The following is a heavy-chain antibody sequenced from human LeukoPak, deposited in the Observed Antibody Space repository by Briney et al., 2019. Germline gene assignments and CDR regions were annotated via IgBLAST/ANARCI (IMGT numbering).Heavy chain of an antibody. CDR3: VRDGDAYDFDH. J-gene: IGHJ4*02. Sequence: GGPLRLPCAASGLSIRGYWMHWVREAPGKGLVWVSRIKSDGSWTNYADSVRGRFTISRDNAKNTLYLQMIGLRAEDTAIYYCVRDGDAYDFDHWGQGILVTVSS. CDR1: GLSIRGYW. V-gene: IGHV3-74*01. D-gene: IGHD5-12*01. CDR2: IKSDGSWT.